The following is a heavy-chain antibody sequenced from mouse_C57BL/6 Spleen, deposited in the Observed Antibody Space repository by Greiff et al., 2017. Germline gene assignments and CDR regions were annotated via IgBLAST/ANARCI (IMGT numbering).Heavy chain of an antibody. CDR2: IDPETGGT. J-gene: IGHJ1*03. D-gene: IGHD5-5*01. Sequence: VQLQESGAELVRPGASVTLSCKASGYTFTDYEMHWVKQTPVHGLEWIGAIDPETGGTAYNQKFKGKAILTADKSSSTAYMELRSLTSEDSAVYYCTRGGTTTLAGPPSSWYFDVWGTGTTVTVSS. CDR1: GYTFTDYE. V-gene: IGHV1-15*01. CDR3: TRGGTTTLAGPPSSWYFDV.